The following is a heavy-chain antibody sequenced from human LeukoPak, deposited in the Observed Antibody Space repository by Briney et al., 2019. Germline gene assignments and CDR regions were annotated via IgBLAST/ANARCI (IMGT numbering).Heavy chain of an antibody. D-gene: IGHD1-26*01. J-gene: IGHJ3*02. CDR1: GYTFTGYY. CDR3: ARYRALGAFDI. V-gene: IGHV1-2*02. CDR2: INPNSGGT. Sequence: ASVKASCKASGYTFTGYYMHWVRQAPGQGREWIGWINPNSGGTNYAQKFQGRVTMTRDTSISTAYMELSRLRSDDTAVYYCARYRALGAFDIWGQGTMVTVSS.